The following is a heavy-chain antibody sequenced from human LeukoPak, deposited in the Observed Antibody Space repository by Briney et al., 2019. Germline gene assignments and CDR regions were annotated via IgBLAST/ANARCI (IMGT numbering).Heavy chain of an antibody. J-gene: IGHJ5*02. Sequence: ASVKVSCKASGYTFTSYYMHWVRQAPGQGLEWMGIINPSGGSTSYAQKFQGRVTMTRDMSTSTVYMELSSLRSEDTAVYYCARGSRQQLPGGNWFDPWGRGTLVTVSS. CDR1: GYTFTSYY. CDR2: INPSGGST. CDR3: ARGSRQQLPGGNWFDP. V-gene: IGHV1-46*01. D-gene: IGHD6-13*01.